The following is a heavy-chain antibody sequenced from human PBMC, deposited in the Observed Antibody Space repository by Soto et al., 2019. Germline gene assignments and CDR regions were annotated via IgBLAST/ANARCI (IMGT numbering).Heavy chain of an antibody. J-gene: IGHJ6*02. D-gene: IGHD3-16*01. CDR3: ARDRGGENYYYGMDV. CDR2: IYYSGET. CDR1: GGYIINRGYY. Sequence: SETLCLTCTFSGGYIINRGYYWNWIRRHPGKGLEWVGYIYYSGETSYNPSLKSRLTISVDTSKNRFSLNLSSVTAADTAVYYCARDRGGENYYYGMDVWGQGTTVTVSS. V-gene: IGHV4-31*03.